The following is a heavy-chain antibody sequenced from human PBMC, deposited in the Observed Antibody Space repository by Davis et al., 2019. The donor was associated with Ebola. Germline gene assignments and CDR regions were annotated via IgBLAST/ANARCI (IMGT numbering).Heavy chain of an antibody. CDR3: ARDRDYYDSSGYHPRGWLDL. V-gene: IGHV3-21*01. Sequence: GESLKISCAASGLPFTTYIMNWVRQAPGKGLEWLASITSSSDYIYYADSVKGRFTISRDNAKSSLYLQMSSLRADDTAVYYCARDRDYYDSSGYHPRGWLDLWGQGTLVTVSS. CDR2: ITSSSDYI. CDR1: GLPFTTYI. J-gene: IGHJ5*02. D-gene: IGHD3-22*01.